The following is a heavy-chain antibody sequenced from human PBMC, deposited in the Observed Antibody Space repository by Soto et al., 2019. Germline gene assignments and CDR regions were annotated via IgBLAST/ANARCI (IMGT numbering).Heavy chain of an antibody. CDR3: ARKVRRSGTTIRYFYYMDV. J-gene: IGHJ6*03. Sequence: SETLSLTCNVSGASISSSSYYWGWIRQPPGKGLEWIGSIYDSGRTYSNPSLKSRVTISVDTPKNQLSLRLSSVTASDTAVYYCARKVRRSGTTIRYFYYMDVWGKGTTVTVSS. V-gene: IGHV4-39*01. CDR1: GASISSSSYY. D-gene: IGHD1-1*01. CDR2: IYDSGRT.